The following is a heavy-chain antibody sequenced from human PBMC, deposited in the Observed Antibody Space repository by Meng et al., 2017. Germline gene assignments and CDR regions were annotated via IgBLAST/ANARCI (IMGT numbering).Heavy chain of an antibody. Sequence: GESLKISCAASGFTFSNYAMHWVRQAPGKGLEWVAVISYDGSNKYSADSVKGRFTISRDNSKNSLYLQMNSLRAEDTALYYCAKDIRGVVPPFTVTIIPDAFDIWGQGTMVTVSS. CDR2: ISYDGSNK. D-gene: IGHD4-17*01. V-gene: IGHV3-30*04. CDR3: AKDIRGVVPPFTVTIIPDAFDI. CDR1: GFTFSNYA. J-gene: IGHJ3*02.